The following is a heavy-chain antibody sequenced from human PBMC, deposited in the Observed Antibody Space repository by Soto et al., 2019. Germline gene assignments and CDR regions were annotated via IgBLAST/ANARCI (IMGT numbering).Heavy chain of an antibody. J-gene: IGHJ6*02. CDR2: IYHSGST. CDR1: GGSISSGNW. D-gene: IGHD3-10*01. V-gene: IGHV4-4*02. CDR3: ARAPMVRGVIINYYYYGMDV. Sequence: SETLSLTCAVSGGSISSGNWWSWVRQPPGKGLEWIGEIYHSGSTNYNPSLKSRVTISVDKSKNQFSLKLSSVTAADTAVYYCARAPMVRGVIINYYYYGMDVWGQGTTVTVS.